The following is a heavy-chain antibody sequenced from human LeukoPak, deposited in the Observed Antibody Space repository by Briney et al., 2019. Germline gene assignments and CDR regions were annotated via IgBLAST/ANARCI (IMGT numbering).Heavy chain of an antibody. CDR3: AKGGYSSDLLDY. CDR2: ISYDGSNK. Sequence: PGRSLRLSCAASGFTFSRYAIHWVRQSPGKGLEWVAVISYDGSNKYYADSVKGRFTISRDNSKNTLYLQMNSLRAEDTAVYYCAKGGYSSDLLDYWGQGTLVTVSS. J-gene: IGHJ4*02. CDR1: GFTFSRYA. V-gene: IGHV3-30*18. D-gene: IGHD5-18*01.